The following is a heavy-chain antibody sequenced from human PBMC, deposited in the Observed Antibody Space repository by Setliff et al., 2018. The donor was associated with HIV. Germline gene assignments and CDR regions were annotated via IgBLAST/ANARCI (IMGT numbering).Heavy chain of an antibody. CDR1: GGSFSGYY. CDR3: ARGARLLAGYSDRWDYYYMGV. J-gene: IGHJ6*03. CDR2: IYYTGST. D-gene: IGHD6-13*01. V-gene: IGHV4-39*07. Sequence: PSETLSLTCSVSGGSFSGYYWSWIRQHPGKGLEWIGSIYYTGSTYYNPSLKSRVTISVDTSKNQFSLKVNSVTAADTAVYYCARGARLLAGYSDRWDYYYMGVWGKGTTVTVSS.